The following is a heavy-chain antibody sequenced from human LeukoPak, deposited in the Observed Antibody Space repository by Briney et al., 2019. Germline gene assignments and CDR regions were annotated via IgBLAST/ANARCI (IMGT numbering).Heavy chain of an antibody. CDR3: AASPSITIFDY. Sequence: GGSLRLSCAASGFTFSSYSMNWVRQAPGKGLEWVSSISSSSSYIYYADSVKGRFTISRDNAKNSLYLQMNSLRAEDTAVYYCAASPSITIFDYWGQGTLVTVSS. CDR1: GFTFSSYS. J-gene: IGHJ4*02. D-gene: IGHD3-3*01. V-gene: IGHV3-21*01. CDR2: ISSSSSYI.